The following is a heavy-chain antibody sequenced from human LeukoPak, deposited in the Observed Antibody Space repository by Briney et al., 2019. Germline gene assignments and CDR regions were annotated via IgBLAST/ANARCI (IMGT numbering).Heavy chain of an antibody. CDR3: ASLVVAATPDWFDP. D-gene: IGHD2-15*01. CDR1: GFTFSSYS. V-gene: IGHV3-48*01. Sequence: GGSRRLSCAASGFTFSSYSMNWGGQAPGKGLEWVSYISSSSSTIYYADSVKARFTIYRDNAQNSLYLQINSLRAEDTAVYYCASLVVAATPDWFDPWGQGTLVTVSS. CDR2: ISSSSSTI. J-gene: IGHJ5*02.